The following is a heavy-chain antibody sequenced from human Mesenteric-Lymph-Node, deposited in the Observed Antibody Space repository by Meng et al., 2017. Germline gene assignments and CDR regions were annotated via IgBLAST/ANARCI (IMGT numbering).Heavy chain of an antibody. Sequence: QVELVPLGAEGKTPGASVRVSWKASGYTFNDLDINWVRQATGQGPEWMGWMSPNSGNTGYAQKFQGRVTMTRDTSISTAYMELSGLTSDDTGVYYCARGVNAGVDYWGQGTLVTVSS. CDR1: GYTFNDLD. CDR3: ARGVNAGVDY. D-gene: IGHD7-27*01. V-gene: IGHV1-8*01. J-gene: IGHJ4*02. CDR2: MSPNSGNT.